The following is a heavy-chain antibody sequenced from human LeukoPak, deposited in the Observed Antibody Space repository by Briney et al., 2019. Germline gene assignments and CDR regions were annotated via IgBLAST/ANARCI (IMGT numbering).Heavy chain of an antibody. CDR1: GGSFSGYY. J-gene: IGHJ6*03. V-gene: IGHV4-34*01. CDR3: ASHHYYGSGSYYLRYYYYYMDV. CDR2: IYHSVST. Sequence: SETLSLTCAVYGGSFSGYYWSWIREPPGKGLEWSGSIYHSVSTYSTPSPKSRVTISVDTSKNQFSLKLSSVTAADTAVYYCASHHYYGSGSYYLRYYYYYMDVWGKGTTVTVSS. D-gene: IGHD3-10*01.